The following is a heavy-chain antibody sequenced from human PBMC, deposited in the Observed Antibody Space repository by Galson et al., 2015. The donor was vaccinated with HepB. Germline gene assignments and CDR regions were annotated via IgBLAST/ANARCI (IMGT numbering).Heavy chain of an antibody. CDR1: GFTFSNYG. J-gene: IGHJ4*02. Sequence: SLRLSCAASGFTFSNYGMHWVRQAPGKGLEWVAVIWYDGTKKYYADSVKGRFTISRDNSQNTLYLQMSSLRPGDTAVYYCTRDSFYFDYRGGPDYWGRGTLVTVSS. CDR3: TRDSFYFDYRGGPDY. D-gene: IGHD2-15*01. V-gene: IGHV3-33*01. CDR2: IWYDGTKK.